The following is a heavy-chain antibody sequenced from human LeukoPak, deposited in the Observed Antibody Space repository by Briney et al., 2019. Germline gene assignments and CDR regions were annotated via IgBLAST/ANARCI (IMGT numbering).Heavy chain of an antibody. V-gene: IGHV3-30-3*01. CDR2: ISYDGSNK. CDR3: TRATGHY. CDR1: GFTFSSYA. J-gene: IGHJ4*02. D-gene: IGHD3-10*01. Sequence: PGGSLRLSCAASGFTFSSYAMSWVRQAPGKGLEWVAVISYDGSNKYYADSVKGRFTISRDNSKNTLYLQMNSLRAEDTAVYYCTRATGHYWGQGTLVTVSS.